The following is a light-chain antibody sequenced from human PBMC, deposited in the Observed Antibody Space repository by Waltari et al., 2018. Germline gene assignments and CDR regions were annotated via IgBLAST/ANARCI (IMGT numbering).Light chain of an antibody. J-gene: IGKJ4*01. Sequence: IQITQSPSSLSASVGAIVTITCRASQSISSHLNWYQQKPGKAPKLLIYSEFSLQSGVPSRFSGGGSGADFTLTISSLEHEDFATYFCQQSYSKPPTFGGGTKVEI. CDR3: QQSYSKPPT. CDR1: QSISSH. V-gene: IGKV1-39*01. CDR2: SEF.